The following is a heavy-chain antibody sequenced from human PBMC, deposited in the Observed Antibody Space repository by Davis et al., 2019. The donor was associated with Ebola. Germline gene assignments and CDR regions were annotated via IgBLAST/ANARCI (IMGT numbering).Heavy chain of an antibody. J-gene: IGHJ4*02. V-gene: IGHV3-7*03. CDR1: GFSFSTYW. D-gene: IGHD4-23*01. Sequence: GESLKISCAASGFSFSTYWMSWVRQAPGKGLEWVASIKQDGSERYYVDSVKGRFTISRDNAENSLYLQMSSLRADDTAMYYCARDLVYGGNAFFDYWGQGTLVSVSS. CDR3: ARDLVYGGNAFFDY. CDR2: IKQDGSER.